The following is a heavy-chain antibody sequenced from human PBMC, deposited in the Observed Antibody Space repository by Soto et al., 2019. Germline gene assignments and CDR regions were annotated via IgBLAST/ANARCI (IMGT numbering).Heavy chain of an antibody. CDR1: GGTFSSYT. D-gene: IGHD6-13*01. CDR2: IIPILGMA. Sequence: QVQLVQSGAEVKKPGSSVKVSYKASGGTFSSYTISWVRQAPGQGLEWMGRIIPILGMANYAQKFQGRVTITADKATSTAYMELSSLRSEDTAVYYCARGAADFDYWGQGTLVTVSS. J-gene: IGHJ4*02. V-gene: IGHV1-69*02. CDR3: ARGAADFDY.